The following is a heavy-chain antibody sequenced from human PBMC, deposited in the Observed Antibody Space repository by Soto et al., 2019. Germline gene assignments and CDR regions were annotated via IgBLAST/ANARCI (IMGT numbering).Heavy chain of an antibody. CDR1: GFTFSSYA. CDR2: ISGSGGST. CDR3: AKYRDLSTVTPAVY. D-gene: IGHD4-17*01. Sequence: GGSLRLSCAASGFTFSSYAMSWVRQAPGKGLEWVSAISGSGGSTYYADSVKGRFTISRDNSKNTLYLQMNSLRAEDTAVYYCAKYRDLSTVTPAVYWGQGTLVTVSS. J-gene: IGHJ4*02. V-gene: IGHV3-23*01.